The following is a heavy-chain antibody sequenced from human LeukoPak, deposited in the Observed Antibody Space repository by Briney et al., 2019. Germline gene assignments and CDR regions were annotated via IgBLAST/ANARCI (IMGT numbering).Heavy chain of an antibody. D-gene: IGHD3-10*01. CDR3: AKVEGSGSFGTFDI. J-gene: IGHJ3*02. Sequence: GGSLRLSCAASGFTFDDYAMHWVRQASGKGLEWVSGISWNSGSIGYADSVKGRFTISRDNAKNSLYLQMNSLRAEDMALYYCAKVEGSGSFGTFDIWGQGTMVTVSS. V-gene: IGHV3-9*03. CDR2: ISWNSGSI. CDR1: GFTFDDYA.